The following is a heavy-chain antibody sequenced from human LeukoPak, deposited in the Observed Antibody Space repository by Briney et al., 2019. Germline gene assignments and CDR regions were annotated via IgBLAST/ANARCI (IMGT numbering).Heavy chain of an antibody. Sequence: GGSLRLSCAASGFTVSSNYMSGVPHAPGKGLEWVSVIYSGGSTYYADSVKGRFTISRDNSKNTLYLQMNSLRAEDTAVYYCARDHGIAVAGTFEDYYYGMDVWGQGTTVTVSS. CDR3: ARDHGIAVAGTFEDYYYGMDV. D-gene: IGHD6-19*01. CDR2: IYSGGST. CDR1: GFTVSSNY. J-gene: IGHJ6*02. V-gene: IGHV3-66*01.